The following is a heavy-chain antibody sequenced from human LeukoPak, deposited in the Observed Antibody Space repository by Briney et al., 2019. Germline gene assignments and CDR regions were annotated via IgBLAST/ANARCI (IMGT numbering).Heavy chain of an antibody. CDR1: GFTFSSYG. CDR3: AKACSSTSCYDHADQGDFDY. V-gene: IGHV3-30*02. CDR2: IRYDGSNK. D-gene: IGHD2-2*01. Sequence: PGGSLRLSCAASGFTFSSYGMHWVRQAPGKGLEWVAFIRYDGSNKYYADSVKGRFTISRDNSKSTLYLQMNSLRAEDTAVYYCAKACSSTSCYDHADQGDFDYWGQGTLVTVSS. J-gene: IGHJ4*02.